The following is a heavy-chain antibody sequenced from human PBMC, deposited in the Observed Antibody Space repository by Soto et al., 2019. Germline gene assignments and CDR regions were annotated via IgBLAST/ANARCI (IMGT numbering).Heavy chain of an antibody. CDR3: ARIVQSDYYYMDV. Sequence: PGGSLRLSCAASGFTFSNYAMDWVRQAPGKVLEYVSGISSNGVGTYYANSVKDRFTISRDNSKNTLYLQMGSLRAEDMAVYYFARIVQSDYYYMDVWCQGTSVSGSS. D-gene: IGHD1-26*01. V-gene: IGHV3-64*01. J-gene: IGHJ6*03. CDR2: ISSNGVGT. CDR1: GFTFSNYA.